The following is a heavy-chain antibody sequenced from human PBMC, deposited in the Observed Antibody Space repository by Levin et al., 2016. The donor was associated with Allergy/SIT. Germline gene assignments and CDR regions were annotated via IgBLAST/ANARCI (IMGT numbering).Heavy chain of an antibody. CDR2: IYYSGST. CDR3: ARDPFPRKFVVVTASGDY. Sequence: WIRQPPGKGLEWIGSIYYSGSTYYNPSLKSRVTISVDTSKNQFSLKLSSVTAADTAVYYCARDPFPRKFVVVTASGDYWGQGTLVTVSS. J-gene: IGHJ4*02. D-gene: IGHD2-21*02. V-gene: IGHV4-39*02.